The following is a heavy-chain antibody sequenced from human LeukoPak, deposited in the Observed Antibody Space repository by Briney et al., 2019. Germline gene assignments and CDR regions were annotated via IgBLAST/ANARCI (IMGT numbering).Heavy chain of an antibody. Sequence: SETLSLTCTVSGGSISSSSYYWGWIRQPPGKGLEWIGSIYYSGSTYYNPSLKSRVTISVDTSKNQFSLKLSSVTAADTAVYYCARESAGYSSSWSDAFDIWGQGTMVTVSS. CDR1: GGSISSSSYY. V-gene: IGHV4-39*07. J-gene: IGHJ3*02. CDR3: ARESAGYSSSWSDAFDI. CDR2: IYYSGST. D-gene: IGHD6-13*01.